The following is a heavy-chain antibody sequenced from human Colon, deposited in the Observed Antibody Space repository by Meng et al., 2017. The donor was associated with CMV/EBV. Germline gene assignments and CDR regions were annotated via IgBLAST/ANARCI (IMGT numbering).Heavy chain of an antibody. CDR1: GDSIGRSAYS. J-gene: IGHJ5*02. Sequence: QLQLQDSGPGLVKPSETLSLTCTVSGDSIGRSAYSWAWIRQPPGKGPEWIGSIFYTGTTYYNPSLKSRISISVDTSNNQFSLNLNSVTAADTAVYFCARDRSQKWFDPWGQGTLVTVSS. V-gene: IGHV4-39*07. CDR2: IFYTGTT. D-gene: IGHD6-19*01. CDR3: ARDRSQKWFDP.